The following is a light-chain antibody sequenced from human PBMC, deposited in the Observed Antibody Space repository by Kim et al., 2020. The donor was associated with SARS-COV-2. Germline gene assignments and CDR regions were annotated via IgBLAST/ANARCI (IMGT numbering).Light chain of an antibody. J-gene: IGLJ3*02. Sequence: VYPGQTASVTGSGDKLGDKYVCWYQQKPGQSPVLVIYQDSKRPSGIPERFSGSNSGNTATLTISGTQAMDEADYYCQAWDSSTAVFGGGTQLTIL. CDR2: QDS. CDR3: QAWDSSTAV. V-gene: IGLV3-1*01. CDR1: KLGDKY.